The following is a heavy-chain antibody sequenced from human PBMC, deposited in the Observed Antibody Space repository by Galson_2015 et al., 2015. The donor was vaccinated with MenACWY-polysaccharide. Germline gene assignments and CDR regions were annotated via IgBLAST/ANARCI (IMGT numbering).Heavy chain of an antibody. J-gene: IGHJ4*02. D-gene: IGHD6-19*01. Sequence: CAISGDSVSGNSVAWNWIRQSPSRGLEGLGRTYFVSKWYSDYADSVKSRISINADTSKNQFSLQLNSVTPEDTAVYYCASGLAVTGYYFDYWGQGTLVTVSS. V-gene: IGHV6-1*01. CDR3: ASGLAVTGYYFDY. CDR1: GDSVSGNSVA. CDR2: TYFVSKWYS.